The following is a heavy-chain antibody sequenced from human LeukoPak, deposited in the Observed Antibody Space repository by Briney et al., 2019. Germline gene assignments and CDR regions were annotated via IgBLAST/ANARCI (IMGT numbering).Heavy chain of an antibody. V-gene: IGHV4-39*01. J-gene: IGHJ4*02. CDR1: GGSISSSSYY. D-gene: IGHD5-24*01. CDR2: IYYSGST. Sequence: PSETLSLTCTVSGGSISSSSYYWGWIRQPPGKGLEWIGSIYYSGSTCYNPSLKSRVTISVDTSKNQFSLKLSSVTAADTAVYYCARREDGYNDLAIDYWGQGTLVTVSS. CDR3: ARREDGYNDLAIDY.